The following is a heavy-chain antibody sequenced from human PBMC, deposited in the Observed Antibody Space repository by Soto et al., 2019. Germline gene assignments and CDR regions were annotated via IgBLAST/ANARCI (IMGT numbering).Heavy chain of an antibody. Sequence: EVQLLESGGGLAQPGGSLRLSCAASGFTFSSYPMSWVRQAPGQGLGWVSGIVASGCITYYADSVKGRFTISRDNSKNTLYLQMNRLRAEDTAVYYFAKNSAATIRVGYDYWGQGPLVTVAS. J-gene: IGHJ4*02. D-gene: IGHD5-12*01. CDR1: GFTFSSYP. CDR3: AKNSAATIRVGYDY. V-gene: IGHV3-23*01. CDR2: IVASGCIT.